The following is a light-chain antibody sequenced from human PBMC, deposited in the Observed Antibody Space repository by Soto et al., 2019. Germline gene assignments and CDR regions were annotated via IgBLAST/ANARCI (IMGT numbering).Light chain of an antibody. J-gene: IGKJ5*01. Sequence: EIVLTQSPATLSLSPGERATLSCRASQSVSSYLAWYQQKPVQAPRLLIYDASNRATGIPARFSGSGSGTDFTLTISNLEPEDFSVYYCQQRSNWPTFGQGTRLEIK. V-gene: IGKV3-11*01. CDR2: DAS. CDR1: QSVSSY. CDR3: QQRSNWPT.